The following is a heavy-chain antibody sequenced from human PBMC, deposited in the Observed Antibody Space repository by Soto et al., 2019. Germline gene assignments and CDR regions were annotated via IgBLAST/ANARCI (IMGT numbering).Heavy chain of an antibody. CDR3: AREFYCSGGSCYPSFDY. V-gene: IGHV1-3*01. J-gene: IGHJ4*02. D-gene: IGHD2-15*01. Sequence: QVQLVQSGAEVKKPGASVKVSCKASGYTFTSYAIHWVRQAPGQRLEWMGWINAGNGNTKYSQKFQGRVTITRDTSASTAYMELSSLRSEDTAVYYCAREFYCSGGSCYPSFDYWGQGTLVTVSS. CDR2: INAGNGNT. CDR1: GYTFTSYA.